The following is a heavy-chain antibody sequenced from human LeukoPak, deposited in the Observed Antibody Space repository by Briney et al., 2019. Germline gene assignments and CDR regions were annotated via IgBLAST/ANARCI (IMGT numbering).Heavy chain of an antibody. V-gene: IGHV1-2*02. CDR2: ISPNSGGT. J-gene: IGHJ4*02. D-gene: IGHD1-26*01. CDR1: GYTFIGYY. Sequence: GASVNVSCKASGYTFIGYYMHWVRQAPGQGLEWMGWISPNSGGTNYAQKFQGRVTMTRDTSISTAYMELSRLRSDDTAVYYCARGRISGNYYYFDYWGQGTLVTVSS. CDR3: ARGRISGNYYYFDY.